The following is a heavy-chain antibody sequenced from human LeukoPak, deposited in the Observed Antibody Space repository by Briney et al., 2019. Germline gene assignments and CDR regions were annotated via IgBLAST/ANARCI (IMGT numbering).Heavy chain of an antibody. D-gene: IGHD2-2*01. CDR2: INHSGSA. J-gene: IGHJ5*02. Sequence: SETLSLTCAVYGGSFSGYYWSWIRQPPGKGLEWIGEINHSGSANYNPSLKSRAAISVDTSKNQFSLKLSSVTAADTAVYYCARYKIVVVPAAMPGQNWFDPWGQGTLVTVSS. CDR3: ARYKIVVVPAAMPGQNWFDP. CDR1: GGSFSGYY. V-gene: IGHV4-34*01.